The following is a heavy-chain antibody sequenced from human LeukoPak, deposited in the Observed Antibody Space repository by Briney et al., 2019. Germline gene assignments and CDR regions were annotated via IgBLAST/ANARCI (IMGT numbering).Heavy chain of an antibody. J-gene: IGHJ4*02. CDR2: IYYSGTT. V-gene: IGHV4-59*12. CDR3: ARPASSHYYGSGSYFRK. D-gene: IGHD3-10*01. Sequence: PSETLSLTCTVSGGSISSYYWSWIRQPPGKGLEWIGFIYYSGTTNYNPSLRSRVTILIDSSKNQFSLRLNSVTAADTAVYYCARPASSHYYGSGSYFRKWGQGTLVTVSS. CDR1: GGSISSYY.